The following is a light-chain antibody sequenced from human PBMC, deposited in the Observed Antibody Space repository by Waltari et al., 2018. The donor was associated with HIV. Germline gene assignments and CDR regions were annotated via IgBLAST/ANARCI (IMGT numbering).Light chain of an antibody. CDR2: GAS. J-gene: IGKJ2*01. CDR1: QSVYNN. Sequence: ELVMTQSPAILSLSPGESAPLSCRASQSVYNNLAWYQQKNGQAPRLLIYGASTRAPDIPDRFSGSGSGTEFTLTVSSLQSGDFAVYYCQQYHNWPQTFGRGTRVEIK. CDR3: QQYHNWPQT. V-gene: IGKV3-15*01.